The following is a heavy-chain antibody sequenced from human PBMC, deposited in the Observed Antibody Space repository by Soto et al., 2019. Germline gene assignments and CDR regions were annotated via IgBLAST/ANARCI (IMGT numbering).Heavy chain of an antibody. CDR3: ARGGVGMYCSSTSCYTWVFDY. CDR1: GFTFSSYW. CDR2: INSDGSST. V-gene: IGHV3-74*01. J-gene: IGHJ4*02. Sequence: EVQLVESGGGLVQPGGSLRLSCAASGFTFSSYWMHWVRQAPGKGLVWVSRINSDGSSTSYADSVKGRFTISRDNAKNTLYLQMNSLRAEDTAVYYCARGGVGMYCSSTSCYTWVFDYWCQGTLVTVSS. D-gene: IGHD2-2*02.